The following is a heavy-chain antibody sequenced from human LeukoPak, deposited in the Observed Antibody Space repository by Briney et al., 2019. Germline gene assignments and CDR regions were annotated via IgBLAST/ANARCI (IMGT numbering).Heavy chain of an antibody. CDR1: GFTFSSYA. V-gene: IGHV3-23*01. CDR2: IGGSGGIS. CDR3: AYEYKTPID. J-gene: IGHJ4*02. Sequence: KPGGSLRLSCAASGFTFSSYAMSWVRQAPGKGLEWVSTIGGSGGISYYADSVKGRLTISRDNSKNTLYLQMNSLRAEDTAVYYCAYEYKTPIDWGQGNLVTVSS. D-gene: IGHD1-14*01.